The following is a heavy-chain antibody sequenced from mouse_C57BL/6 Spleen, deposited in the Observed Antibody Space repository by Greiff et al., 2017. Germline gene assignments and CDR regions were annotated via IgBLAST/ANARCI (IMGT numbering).Heavy chain of an antibody. Sequence: QVQLQQSGAELVRPGASVKMSCKASGYTFTNYWIGWAKQRPGHGLEWIGDIYPGGGYTNYTEKFKGKATLTADKSSSTAYMQFSSLTSEDSAIYYCARARGDYDDAMDDWGQGTSVTVSS. CDR1: GYTFTNYW. D-gene: IGHD2-4*01. CDR2: IYPGGGYT. J-gene: IGHJ4*01. CDR3: ARARGDYDDAMDD. V-gene: IGHV1-63*01.